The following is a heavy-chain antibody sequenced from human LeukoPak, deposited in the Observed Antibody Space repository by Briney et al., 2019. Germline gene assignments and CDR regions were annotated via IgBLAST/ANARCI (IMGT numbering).Heavy chain of an antibody. CDR1: GGSISSSSYY. CDR2: IYYSEST. V-gene: IGHV4-39*07. CDR3: ARDLRSYYGSGSYYYYYYYMDV. J-gene: IGHJ6*03. D-gene: IGHD3-10*01. Sequence: SETLSLTCTVSGGSISSSSYYWGWIRQPPGKGLEWIGSIYYSESTYYNPSLKSRVTISVDTSKNQFSLKLSSVTAADTAVYYCARDLRSYYGSGSYYYYYYYMDVWGKGTTVTVSS.